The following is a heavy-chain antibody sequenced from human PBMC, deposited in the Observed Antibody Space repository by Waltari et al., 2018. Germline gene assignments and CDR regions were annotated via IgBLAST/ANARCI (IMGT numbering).Heavy chain of an antibody. CDR3: ARLSGMATTEQFDY. V-gene: IGHV3-53*01. J-gene: IGHJ4*02. CDR2: IYSGGST. CDR1: GFTVSSNY. D-gene: IGHD1-26*01. Sequence: EVQLVESGGGLIQPGGSLRLSCAASGFTVSSNYMSWVRQAPGKGLEWGSVIYSGGSTYYADAVKGRFTISRDNSKNTLYRQMNSLRAEDTAVYYCARLSGMATTEQFDYWGQGTLVTVSS.